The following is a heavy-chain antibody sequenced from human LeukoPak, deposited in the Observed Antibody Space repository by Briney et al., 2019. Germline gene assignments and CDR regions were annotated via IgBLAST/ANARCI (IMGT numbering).Heavy chain of an antibody. V-gene: IGHV1-3*01. CDR2: INPGNGDA. D-gene: IGHD3-10*02. Sequence: GASVKVTFKGSGYTFTKYAVHWVRQAPGQRLEWLGWINPGNGDAKYSQNFQGRVTVPSDPSAAIAYVELNSLTSADTAVYYCARERCHCIFNCYSVYYYALDVWGQGTTVTVSS. J-gene: IGHJ6*02. CDR1: GYTFTKYA. CDR3: ARERCHCIFNCYSVYYYALDV.